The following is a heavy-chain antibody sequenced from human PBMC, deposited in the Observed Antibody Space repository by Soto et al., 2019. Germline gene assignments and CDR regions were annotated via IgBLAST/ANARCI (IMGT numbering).Heavy chain of an antibody. V-gene: IGHV1-2*04. CDR1: GYTFTGYY. J-gene: IGHJ3*02. Sequence: ASVNVSCKASGYTFTGYYMHWVRQAPGQGLEWMGWINPNSGGTNYAQKFQGWVTMTRDTSISTAYMELSRLRSDDTAVYYCARDRGYSGYELRGSAFDIWGQGTMVTVSS. CDR3: ARDRGYSGYELRGSAFDI. CDR2: INPNSGGT. D-gene: IGHD5-12*01.